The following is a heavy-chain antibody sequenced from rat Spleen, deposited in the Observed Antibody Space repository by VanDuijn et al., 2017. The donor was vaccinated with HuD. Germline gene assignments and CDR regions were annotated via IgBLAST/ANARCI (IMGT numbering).Heavy chain of an antibody. Sequence: EVQLVESGGGLVQPGRSLKLSCAASGFTFSDYNMAWVRQAPKKGLEWVATISYDGSSTYYRDSVKGRFTISRDNAKSTLYLQMDSLRSEDTATYYCARSGPILRVWRYWFAYWGQGTLVTVSS. CDR2: ISYDGSST. CDR1: GFTFSDYN. V-gene: IGHV5-7*01. D-gene: IGHD1-7*01. J-gene: IGHJ3*01. CDR3: ARSGPILRVWRYWFAY.